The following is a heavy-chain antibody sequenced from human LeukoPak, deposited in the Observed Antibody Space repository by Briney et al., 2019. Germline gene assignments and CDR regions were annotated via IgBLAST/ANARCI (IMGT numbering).Heavy chain of an antibody. D-gene: IGHD3-22*01. V-gene: IGHV4-59*08. CDR3: ASTHTYYYDSSGYFLFDY. CDR1: GGSISIYY. J-gene: IGHJ4*02. Sequence: SETLSLTCTVSGGSISIYYWSWIRQPPGKGLEWIGYIYYSGSTNYNPSLKSRVTISVDTSKNQFSLKLSSVTAADTAVYYCASTHTYYYDSSGYFLFDYWGQGTLVTVSS. CDR2: IYYSGST.